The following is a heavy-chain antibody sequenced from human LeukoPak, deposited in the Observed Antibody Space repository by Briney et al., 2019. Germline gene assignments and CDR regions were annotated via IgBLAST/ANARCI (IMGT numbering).Heavy chain of an antibody. Sequence: PSETLSLTCTVSGVSISTYYWSWIRQPAGKGLEWIGRIYTSGSTNYNPSLKSRVTMSVDTSKNHFSLKLSSVTAADTAIYYCARVGKYYYDRTGAFGIWGQGTMVTVSS. CDR3: ARVGKYYYDRTGAFGI. J-gene: IGHJ3*02. V-gene: IGHV4-4*07. CDR1: GVSISTYY. CDR2: IYTSGST. D-gene: IGHD3-22*01.